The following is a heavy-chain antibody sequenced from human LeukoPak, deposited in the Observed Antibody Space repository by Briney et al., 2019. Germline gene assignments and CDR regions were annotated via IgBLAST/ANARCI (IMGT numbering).Heavy chain of an antibody. V-gene: IGHV3-48*04. CDR2: ITSGSGRI. Sequence: GGSLRLSCAASGFTFSSYTMNWVRQAPGKGLEWVSSITSGSGRIYYGDSVKGRFTISRDNAKNSLYLQMNSLRAEDAAVYYCARGTTYYDILTGYVGAFDIWGQGTMVSVSS. D-gene: IGHD3-9*01. CDR1: GFTFSSYT. J-gene: IGHJ3*02. CDR3: ARGTTYYDILTGYVGAFDI.